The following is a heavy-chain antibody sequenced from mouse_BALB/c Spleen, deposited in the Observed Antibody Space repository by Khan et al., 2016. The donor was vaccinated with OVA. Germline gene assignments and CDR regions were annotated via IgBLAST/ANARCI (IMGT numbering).Heavy chain of an antibody. CDR2: IFPGDGGT. CDR3: GRGGYGGFAY. J-gene: IGHJ3*01. Sequence: QVQLQQSGAELVKPGASVKLSCKASGYTFTSYDMNWVRQRPEQGLEWIGWIFPGDGGTKYNEKFKGKATLTTDKSSSKAYMQLSRLTSEDSAVDFCGRGGYGGFAYWGQGTLVTVSA. D-gene: IGHD2-14*01. V-gene: IGHV1-85*01. CDR1: GYTFTSYD.